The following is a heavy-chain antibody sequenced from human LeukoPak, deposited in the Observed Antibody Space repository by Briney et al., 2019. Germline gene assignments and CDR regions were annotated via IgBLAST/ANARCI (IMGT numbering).Heavy chain of an antibody. D-gene: IGHD3-3*01. V-gene: IGHV1-18*01. CDR1: GYTFTSYG. J-gene: IGHJ3*02. CDR2: ISAYNGNT. CDR3: ARDQDYDFWSGYYHDAFDI. Sequence: ASVKVSCTASGYTFTSYGISWVRQAPGQGLEWMGWISAYNGNTNYAQKLQGRVTMTTDTSTSTAYMELRSLRSDGTAVYYCARDQDYDFWSGYYHDAFDIWGQGTMVTVSS.